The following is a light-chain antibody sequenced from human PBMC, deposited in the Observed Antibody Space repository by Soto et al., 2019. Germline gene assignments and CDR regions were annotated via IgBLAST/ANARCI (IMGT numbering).Light chain of an antibody. V-gene: IGLV1-40*01. CDR3: QSYDSSLSAL. CDR2: GNS. J-gene: IGLJ2*01. CDR1: SSNIGAGHD. Sequence: QSVLTQPPSVSGAPGQRVAISCTGSSSNIGAGHDLHWYQQFPGTAPKLLIYGNSNRPSGVPDRFSGSKSGTSASLAITGLQAEDEADYYCQSYDSSLSALFGGGTKLTVL.